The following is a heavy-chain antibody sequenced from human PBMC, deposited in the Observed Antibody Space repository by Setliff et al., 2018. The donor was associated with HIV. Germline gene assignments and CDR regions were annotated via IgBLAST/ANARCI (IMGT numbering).Heavy chain of an antibody. V-gene: IGHV4-59*12. CDR2: VHYSGNT. D-gene: IGHD1-7*01. CDR1: GVSMTNNY. CDR3: ARGTIEY. J-gene: IGHJ4*02. Sequence: SETLSLTCSVSGVSMTNNYWTWIRQSPGKGLEWIGYVHYSGNTRYNPSLRSRVTISVDTSSNQISLWLRSVTAADTAVYYCARGTIEYWGQGMLVTVSS.